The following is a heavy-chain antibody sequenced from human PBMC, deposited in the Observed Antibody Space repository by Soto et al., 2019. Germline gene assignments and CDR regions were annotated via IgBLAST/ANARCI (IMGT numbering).Heavy chain of an antibody. D-gene: IGHD2-2*01. CDR1: GFTVITHY. J-gene: IGHJ4*02. CDR3: AREGPDCTTTSCYQRGFDF. V-gene: IGHV3-66*01. CDR2: VQGGGAT. Sequence: GGSLRLSCAASGFTVITHYMSWVRQAPGKGLEWVSVVQGGGATNYADSVKGRFTISRDTSKNTVYLQMNSLRVDDTAVYYCAREGPDCTTTSCYQRGFDFWGQGALVTVSS.